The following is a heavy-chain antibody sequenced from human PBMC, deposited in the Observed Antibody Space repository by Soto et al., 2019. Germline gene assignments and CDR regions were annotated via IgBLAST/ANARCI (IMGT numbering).Heavy chain of an antibody. Sequence: QVQLVQSGAEVKKPGSSVKVSCQASGGFFSSNAISWVRHAPGQGLEWMGGILPIFHTTHYAQKFQGRVTITADESTSTAYMELSSLKSEDTALDYCATGGRAYRSAPLFYFESWGQGTLVPVSS. D-gene: IGHD5-18*01. V-gene: IGHV1-69*01. CDR2: ILPIFHTT. CDR1: GGFFSSNA. J-gene: IGHJ4*02. CDR3: ATGGRAYRSAPLFYFES.